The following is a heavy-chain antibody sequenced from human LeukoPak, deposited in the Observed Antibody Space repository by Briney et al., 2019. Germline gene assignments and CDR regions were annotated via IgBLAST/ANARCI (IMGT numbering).Heavy chain of an antibody. J-gene: IGHJ4*02. V-gene: IGHV4-59*01. CDR3: ARMGFNWNYFIDY. Sequence: PSETLSLTCTVSGGSISNSYWSWIRQPPGKGLEWIGYIYYTGSPNYNPSLKSRVTMSVDTSKNQFSLKLSSVTAADTAVYYCARMGFNWNYFIDYWGQGTLVTVSS. CDR1: GGSISNSY. CDR2: IYYTGSP. D-gene: IGHD1-7*01.